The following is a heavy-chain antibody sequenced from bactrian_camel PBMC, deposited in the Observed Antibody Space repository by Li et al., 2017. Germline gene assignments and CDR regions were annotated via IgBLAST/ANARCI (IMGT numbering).Heavy chain of an antibody. CDR2: INSGGGST. J-gene: IGHJ4*01. V-gene: IGHV3S42*01. CDR3: AVGYGFAIY. CDR1: GFTVSAYA. Sequence: VQLVESGGGLVQPGGSLRISCGASGFTVSAYAMSWVRQAPGKGLEWVSAINSGGGSTNYADSVKGRFTISRDNHVNTLYLQMNSLKTEDTAVYYCAVGYGFAIYWGQGTQVTVS. D-gene: IGHD5*01.